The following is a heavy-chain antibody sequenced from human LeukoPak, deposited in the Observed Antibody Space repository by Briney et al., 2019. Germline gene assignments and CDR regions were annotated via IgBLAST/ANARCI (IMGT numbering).Heavy chain of an antibody. D-gene: IGHD5-24*01. CDR2: IIPIFGTA. V-gene: IGHV1-69*13. CDR1: GYTFTSYY. Sequence: SVKVSCKASGYTFTSYYMHWVRQAPGQGLEWMGGIIPIFGTANYAQKFQGRVTITADESTSTAYMELSSLRSEDTAVYYCATPLEENYYYYMDVWGKGTTVTVSS. CDR3: ATPLEENYYYYMDV. J-gene: IGHJ6*03.